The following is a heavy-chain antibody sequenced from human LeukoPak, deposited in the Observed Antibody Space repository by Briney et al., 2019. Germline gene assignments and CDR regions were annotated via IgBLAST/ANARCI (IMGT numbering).Heavy chain of an antibody. Sequence: PGGSLRLSCAASGFTFSSYAVSWVRQAPGKGLEWVSAISGSGGSTYYADSVKGRFTISRDNSKNTLYLQMNSLRAEDTAVYYCAKAGVFHVLHYFDYWGQGTLVTVSS. CDR3: AKAGVFHVLHYFDY. CDR2: ISGSGGST. CDR1: GFTFSSYA. V-gene: IGHV3-23*01. D-gene: IGHD2-21*01. J-gene: IGHJ4*02.